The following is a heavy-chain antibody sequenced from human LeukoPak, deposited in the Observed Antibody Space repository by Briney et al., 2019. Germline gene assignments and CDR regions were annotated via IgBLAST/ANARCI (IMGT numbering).Heavy chain of an antibody. CDR2: IIPNVGGP. Sequence: ASVKVSCKASGYTFTAYYIHWGRQAPGQGLEWRGWIIPNVGGPYYAQKFQGRVTMTRDPSISTAYMELSRLRYDDTAVYYCARETAAGTGGAFDIWAEGTMVPVPS. J-gene: IGHJ3*02. CDR1: GYTFTAYY. CDR3: ARETAAGTGGAFDI. D-gene: IGHD6-13*01. V-gene: IGHV1-2*02.